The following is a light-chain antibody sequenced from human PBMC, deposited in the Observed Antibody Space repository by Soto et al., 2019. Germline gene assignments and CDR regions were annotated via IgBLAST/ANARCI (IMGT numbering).Light chain of an antibody. Sequence: QPVLTQSPSASASLGASVRLTCTLSSEHSAYATAWHQQLPAMGPRYLMTINRDGSHTKGDGIPDRFSGSKSGAERYLTISSLQSEDEADYYCQTWGPGIRVFGGGTKVTVL. CDR3: QTWGPGIRV. J-gene: IGLJ3*02. V-gene: IGLV4-69*02. CDR2: INRDGSH. CDR1: SEHSAYA.